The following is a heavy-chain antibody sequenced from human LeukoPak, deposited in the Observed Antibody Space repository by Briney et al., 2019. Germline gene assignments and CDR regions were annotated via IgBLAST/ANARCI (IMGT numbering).Heavy chain of an antibody. Sequence: PSETLSLTCAVYGGSFSGYYWSWIRQPPGKGLEWIGEINHSGSTNYNPSLKSRVTISVDTSKNQFSLKLSSMTAADTAVYYCVRQYCSSTSCYFDYWGQGTLVTVSS. CDR3: VRQYCSSTSCYFDY. V-gene: IGHV4-34*01. J-gene: IGHJ4*02. CDR1: GGSFSGYY. CDR2: INHSGST. D-gene: IGHD2-2*01.